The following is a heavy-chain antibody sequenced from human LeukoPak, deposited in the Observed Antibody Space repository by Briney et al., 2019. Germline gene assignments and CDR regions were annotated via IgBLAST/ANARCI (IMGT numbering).Heavy chain of an antibody. J-gene: IGHJ5*02. CDR2: IDGAGT. Sequence: GGSLRLSCVASGLSISNYCMHWVRQAPGKGPVWLSRIDGAGTTYADSVRGRFTISRDNAKNTLYLQMNSLRAEDTAVYYCAASDYLHLWGQGNVITVPS. CDR3: AASDYLHL. V-gene: IGHV3-74*01. D-gene: IGHD3-16*01. CDR1: GLSISNYC.